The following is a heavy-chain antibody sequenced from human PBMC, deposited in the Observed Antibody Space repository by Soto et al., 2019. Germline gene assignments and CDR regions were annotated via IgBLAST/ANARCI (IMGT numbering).Heavy chain of an antibody. CDR2: IGRRAENT. V-gene: IGHV3-23*01. D-gene: IGHD4-17*01. J-gene: IGHJ6*02. CDR1: GTTVSDYA. CDR3: AKVDNSGDYGVAYFYFFGFDV. Sequence: EVQLLEAGGGLVQPGGSLRLSCAASGTTVSDYAMTWVRQTPGKRLQWVSTIGRRAENTYYADSVKGRFTISRDNSENTVFLQMNSLRADDTAVYYCAKVDNSGDYGVAYFYFFGFDVWGQGTTVTVSS.